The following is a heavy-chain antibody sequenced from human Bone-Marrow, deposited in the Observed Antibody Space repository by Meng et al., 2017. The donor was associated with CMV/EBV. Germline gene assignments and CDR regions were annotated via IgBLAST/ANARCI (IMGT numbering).Heavy chain of an antibody. CDR1: GFTLNTFE. Sequence: GESLKISCSASGFTLNTFEMHWVRQAPGKGLEWLSYITSSGRTIYYADSVKGRFTISRDNAKNSLYLQMNSLRAEDTAVYYCARDAGDYEYGMDVWGQGTTVTVSS. CDR2: ITSSGRTI. CDR3: ARDAGDYEYGMDV. J-gene: IGHJ6*02. V-gene: IGHV3-48*03.